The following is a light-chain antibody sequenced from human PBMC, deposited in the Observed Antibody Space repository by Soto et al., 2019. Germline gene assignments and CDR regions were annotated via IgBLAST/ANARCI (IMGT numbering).Light chain of an antibody. J-gene: IGLJ1*01. V-gene: IGLV1-40*01. CDR2: GNN. CDR3: QSYDSGDV. Sequence: QSVLTQPPSVSGAPGQRVTISCTGGSSNIGAGHDVHWYQQLPGTAPKLLIYGNNNRPSGVPDRFSGSKSGTSASLAITGLQAEDEADYYCQSYDSGDVFGTGTKLTVL. CDR1: SSNIGAGHD.